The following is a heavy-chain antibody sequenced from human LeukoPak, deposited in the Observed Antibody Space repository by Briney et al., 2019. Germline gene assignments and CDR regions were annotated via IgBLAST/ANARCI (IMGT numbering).Heavy chain of an antibody. CDR1: GGSFSGYY. V-gene: IGHV4-34*01. D-gene: IGHD5-24*01. CDR3: ARGGVEMATLGYLDY. J-gene: IGHJ4*02. CDR2: INHSGST. Sequence: SETLSLTCAVYGGSFSGYYWSWIRQPPGKGLEWIGEINHSGSTNYNPSLKSRVTISVDTSKKQFSLKLSSVTAADTAVYYCARGGVEMATLGYLDYWGQGTLVTVSS.